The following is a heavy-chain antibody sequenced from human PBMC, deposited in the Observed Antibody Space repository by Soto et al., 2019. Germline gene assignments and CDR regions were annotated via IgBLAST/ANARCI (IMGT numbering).Heavy chain of an antibody. V-gene: IGHV3-21*01. CDR2: ISAGIIYI. Sequence: PGGSLRLSCEASGLSFSSYTMNWVRQAPGKGLEWVSSISAGIIYIYYPDSVKGRFTISRDNAKNSLYLQMNSLRAEDTAVYYCARPAYYYDSSGYYFDCWGQGTLVTVSS. CDR3: ARPAYYYDSSGYYFDC. J-gene: IGHJ4*02. D-gene: IGHD3-22*01. CDR1: GLSFSSYT.